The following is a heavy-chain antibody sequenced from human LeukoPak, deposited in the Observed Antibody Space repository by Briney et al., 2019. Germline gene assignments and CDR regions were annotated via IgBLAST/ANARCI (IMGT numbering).Heavy chain of an antibody. D-gene: IGHD6-13*01. Sequence: SETLSLPCTVSGTSINSYYSTWIRQPAGKGLEWIGRIYTGGSTNYSPSLKSRVTMSLDTSKNQFSLRLSSVTAADTAVYYCARNAGDFWGQGTLVTVSS. V-gene: IGHV4-4*07. J-gene: IGHJ4*02. CDR3: ARNAGDF. CDR2: IYTGGST. CDR1: GTSINSYY.